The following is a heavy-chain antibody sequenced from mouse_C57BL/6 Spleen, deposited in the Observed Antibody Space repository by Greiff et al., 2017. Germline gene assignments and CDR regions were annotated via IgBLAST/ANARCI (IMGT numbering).Heavy chain of an antibody. V-gene: IGHV1-76*01. D-gene: IGHD1-1*01. J-gene: IGHJ4*01. Sequence: QVQLQQSGAELVRPGASVKLSCKASGYTFTDYYINWVKQRPGQGLEWIARIYPGSGNTYYNEKFKGKATLTAEKSSSTAYMQLSSLTSEDSAVYFCARDTTVDAMDYWGQGTSVTVSS. CDR1: GYTFTDYY. CDR3: ARDTTVDAMDY. CDR2: IYPGSGNT.